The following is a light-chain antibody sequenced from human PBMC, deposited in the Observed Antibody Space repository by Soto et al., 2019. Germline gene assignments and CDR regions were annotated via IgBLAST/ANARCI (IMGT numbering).Light chain of an antibody. CDR1: QSISSW. CDR3: QQYNSYPWT. CDR2: KAS. V-gene: IGKV1-5*03. J-gene: IGKJ1*01. Sequence: DIKMTQSPSTRSASVGDRVTITCRVSQSISSWLAWYQQKPGKAPKVLIYKASSLESGVPSRFSGSGSGTEFTLTISSLQPDDFATYYCQQYNSYPWTFGQGTKVEIK.